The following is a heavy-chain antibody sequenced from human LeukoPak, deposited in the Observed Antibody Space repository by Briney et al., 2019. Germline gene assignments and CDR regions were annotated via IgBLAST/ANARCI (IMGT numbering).Heavy chain of an antibody. CDR3: ARVCGGYDGYFDY. CDR2: VFYSGNT. Sequence: SETLSLTCVVSGGSISANHWSWIRQPPGKGLEWIGYVFYSGNTNYNPSLKSRVTISVDTSKNHFYLKLSSVTAADTAMYYCARVCGGYDGYFDYWGQGTPVTVSS. V-gene: IGHV4-59*01. J-gene: IGHJ4*02. D-gene: IGHD5-12*01. CDR1: GGSISANH.